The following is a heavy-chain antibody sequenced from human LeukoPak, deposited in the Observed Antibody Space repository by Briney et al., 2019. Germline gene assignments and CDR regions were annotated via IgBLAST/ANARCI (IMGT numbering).Heavy chain of an antibody. CDR1: GGSISNSAYD. V-gene: IGHV4-39*01. J-gene: IGHJ4*02. CDR3: ARRIYVGSGWSFHF. Sequence: SETLSPSCTVSGGSISNSAYDWGWFRQPPGKGLEWIGSIYYSGSTYYNPSLKSRVTKSVDTSKNQFSLKLSSVTAADTAVYYCARRIYVGSGWSFHFWGQGLRVTVSS. D-gene: IGHD6-19*01. CDR2: IYYSGST.